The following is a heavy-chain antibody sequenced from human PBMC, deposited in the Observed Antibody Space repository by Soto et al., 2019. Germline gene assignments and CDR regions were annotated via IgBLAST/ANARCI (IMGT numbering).Heavy chain of an antibody. V-gene: IGHV5-51*01. CDR1: GYTFTDYW. CDR2: IYPGDSDT. J-gene: IGHJ6*02. Sequence: PGESLKISCKGSGYTFTDYWIGWVRQLPGKGLEWMGIIYPGDSDTRYSPSFQGHVTITVDKSTSTAYLQWNTLKASDTAMYYCERNISNFRYYYYDMEVWGQGTTGTV. D-gene: IGHD4-4*01. CDR3: ERNISNFRYYYYDMEV.